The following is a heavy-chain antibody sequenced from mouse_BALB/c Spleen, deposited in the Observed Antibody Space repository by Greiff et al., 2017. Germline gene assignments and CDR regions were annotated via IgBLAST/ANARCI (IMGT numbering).Heavy chain of an antibody. V-gene: IGHV14-3*02. Sequence: VQLQQSGAELVKPGASVKLSCTASGFNIKDTYMHWVKQRPEQGLEWIGRIDPANGNTKYDPKFQGKATITADTSSNTAYLQLSSLTSEDTAVYYCARPYDGNWYYFDYWGQGTTLTVSS. J-gene: IGHJ2*01. D-gene: IGHD2-10*01. CDR1: GFNIKDTY. CDR2: IDPANGNT. CDR3: ARPYDGNWYYFDY.